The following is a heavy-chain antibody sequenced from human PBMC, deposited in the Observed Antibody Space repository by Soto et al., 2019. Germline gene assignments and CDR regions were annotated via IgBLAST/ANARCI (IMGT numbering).Heavy chain of an antibody. CDR2: ISGRGTNT. CDR3: AKGAAGRTNDYGDY. Sequence: EVQLLESGGGLVQPGGSLRLSCAASGFTFNNYAMSWVRQAPGKGLEWVSVISGRGTNTYYADSVKGRFTISRDNSKNPVNLQRNSRRAGATAVYYCAKGAAGRTNDYGDYWGKGPLVTVSS. V-gene: IGHV3-23*01. CDR1: GFTFNNYA. D-gene: IGHD1-1*01. J-gene: IGHJ4*02.